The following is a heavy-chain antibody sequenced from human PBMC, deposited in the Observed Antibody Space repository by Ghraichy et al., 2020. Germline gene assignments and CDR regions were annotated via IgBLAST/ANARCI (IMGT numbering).Heavy chain of an antibody. D-gene: IGHD3-10*01. CDR2: IYYSGST. V-gene: IGHV4-31*03. CDR1: GGSISSGGYY. Sequence: SETLSLTCTVSGGSISSGGYYWSWIRQHPGKGLEWIGYIYYSGSTYYHPSLKGRVTIAVDTSKNQFSLKRGSVPAADTAGYYWARDFGLGGSGYYYGMDVWGQGTTVTVSS. J-gene: IGHJ6*02. CDR3: ARDFGLGGSGYYYGMDV.